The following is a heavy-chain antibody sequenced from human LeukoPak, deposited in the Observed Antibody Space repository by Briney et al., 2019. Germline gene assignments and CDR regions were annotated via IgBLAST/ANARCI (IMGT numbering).Heavy chain of an antibody. J-gene: IGHJ5*02. CDR2: INPNSGGT. D-gene: IGHD6-13*01. V-gene: IGHV1-2*02. Sequence: ASVKVSCKASGYTFTSYDINWVRQATGQGLEWMGWINPNSGGTNYAQKFQGRVTMTRDTSISTAYMELSRLRSDDTAVYYCARARGLYSSRSWFDPWGQGTLVTVSS. CDR3: ARARGLYSSRSWFDP. CDR1: GYTFTSYD.